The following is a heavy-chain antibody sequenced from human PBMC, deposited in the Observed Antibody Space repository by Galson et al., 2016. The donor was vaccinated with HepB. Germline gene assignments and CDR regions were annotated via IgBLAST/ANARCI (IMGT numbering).Heavy chain of an antibody. V-gene: IGHV3-48*02. J-gene: IGHJ6*02. CDR3: ARGQDTSVEIYYYSMDV. CDR2: IVSGSDTI. Sequence: SLRLSCAASGFIFSRYSMNWVRQAPGKGLEWVSYIVSGSDTIYYADSVKGRFTISRDNAKNSLYLQMIGLRDEDTAVYYCARGQDTSVEIYYYSMDVWGQGTTVTFSS. CDR1: GFIFSRYS. D-gene: IGHD5-18*01.